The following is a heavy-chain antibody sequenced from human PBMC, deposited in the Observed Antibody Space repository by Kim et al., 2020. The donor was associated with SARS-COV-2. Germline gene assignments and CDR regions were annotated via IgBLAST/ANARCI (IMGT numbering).Heavy chain of an antibody. Sequence: GGSLRLSCAVSGFIFSNYAMSWVRQAPGKGLEWVAGIGAGHDAYYADSVSGRFTISRDHFDNTLYLQMNYLRADDAAVYHCAKRAATGAGPYYYDSWGQG. CDR3: AKRAATGAGPYYYDS. V-gene: IGHV3-23*01. CDR2: IGAGHDA. D-gene: IGHD2-15*01. CDR1: GFIFSNYA. J-gene: IGHJ4*02.